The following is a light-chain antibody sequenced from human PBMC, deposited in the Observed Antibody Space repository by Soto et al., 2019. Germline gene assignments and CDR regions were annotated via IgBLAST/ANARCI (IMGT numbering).Light chain of an antibody. CDR2: DVS. CDR1: SSDVGDCKY. V-gene: IGLV2-14*01. CDR3: SSYTSRTTVV. J-gene: IGLJ2*01. Sequence: QSALTQPASVSGSPGQSITISCTGPSSDVGDCKYVSWYQQHPGKAPKLMIYDVSSRPSGVSNRFSGSKSGNTASLTISGLKAEDEADYYCSSYTSRTTVVFGGGTKLTVL.